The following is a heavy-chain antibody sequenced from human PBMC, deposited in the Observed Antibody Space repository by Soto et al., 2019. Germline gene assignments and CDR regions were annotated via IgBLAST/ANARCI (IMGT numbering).Heavy chain of an antibody. V-gene: IGHV5-51*01. CDR1: GYTFTIYW. CDR3: ARPANTVADHFDL. CDR2: IYPSDSDT. D-gene: IGHD4-17*01. J-gene: IGHJ4*02. Sequence: GESLKISCQVSGYTFTIYWIGWVRQMPGKGLEWMGIIYPSDSDTRYSPSFQGQVTISADQSINTAYLQWDSLKASDTAIYYCARPANTVADHFDLWGQGTPVTVPQ.